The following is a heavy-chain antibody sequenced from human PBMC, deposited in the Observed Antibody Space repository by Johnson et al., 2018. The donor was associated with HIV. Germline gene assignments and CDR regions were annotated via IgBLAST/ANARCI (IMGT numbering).Heavy chain of an antibody. CDR2: ISYDGSNK. D-gene: IGHD6-13*01. J-gene: IGHJ3*02. V-gene: IGHV3-30*18. Sequence: QVQLVESGGGVVQPGRSLKVSCAASGFTFSSYDMHWVRQPPGKGLEWVAVISYDGSNKSYLDSVKGRFTISRDTSKNTLYLQMNSLRVEDTAVYYCAKVAVATAAGGVALDIWGPGTMVTVS. CDR1: GFTFSSYD. CDR3: AKVAVATAAGGVALDI.